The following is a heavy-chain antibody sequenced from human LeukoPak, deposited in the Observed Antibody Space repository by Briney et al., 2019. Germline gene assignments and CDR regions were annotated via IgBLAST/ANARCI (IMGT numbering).Heavy chain of an antibody. D-gene: IGHD4-11*01. J-gene: IGHJ5*02. CDR1: GGSISSSSYY. CDR2: IYYSGST. CDR3: ARDRVTWFDP. V-gene: IGHV4-39*02. Sequence: SETLSLTCTVSGGSISSSSYYWDWIRQPPGKGLEWIGSIYYSGSTYYNPSLKSRVTISVDTSKNQFSLKLSSVTAADTAVYYCARDRVTWFDPWGQGTLVTVSS.